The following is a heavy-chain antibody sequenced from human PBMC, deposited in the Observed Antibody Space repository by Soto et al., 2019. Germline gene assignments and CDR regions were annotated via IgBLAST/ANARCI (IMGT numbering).Heavy chain of an antibody. Sequence: ASVKVSCKASGYTFTSYAMHWVRQAPGQRLEWMGWINAGNGNTKYSQKFQGRVTITRDTSASTAYMELSSLRSEDTAVYYCARRHIAAADSYNWFDPWGQGTLVTVSS. D-gene: IGHD6-13*01. CDR3: ARRHIAAADSYNWFDP. J-gene: IGHJ5*02. CDR1: GYTFTSYA. CDR2: INAGNGNT. V-gene: IGHV1-3*01.